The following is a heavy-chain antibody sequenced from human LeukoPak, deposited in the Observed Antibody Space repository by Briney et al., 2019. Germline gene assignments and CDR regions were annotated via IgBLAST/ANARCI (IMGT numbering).Heavy chain of an antibody. CDR1: GFTFSNYW. V-gene: IGHV3-7*05. CDR3: AGGQGWQFDF. J-gene: IGHJ5*01. D-gene: IGHD2-15*01. Sequence: PGGSLRLSCAVSGFTFSNYWINWVRQAPGKGLEWVANMKQDGSEKYYVDSVKGRSTISRDNAKNVLYLQMNSLRDEDTAVYYCAGGQGWQFDFWGQGTLVTVSS. CDR2: MKQDGSEK.